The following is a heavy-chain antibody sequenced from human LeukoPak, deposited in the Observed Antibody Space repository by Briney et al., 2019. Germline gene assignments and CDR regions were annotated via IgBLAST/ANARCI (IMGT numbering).Heavy chain of an antibody. CDR3: ARRRDSGSLQHFDY. J-gene: IGHJ4*02. Sequence: PGGSLRLSCAASGFTFSSYSMNWVRQAPGKGLEWVSIISSGSSAIFSADALKGRFTISRDDAKNLLYLDMNSLRAEDTAVYYCARRRDSGSLQHFDYWGQGTLVTVSS. CDR2: ISSGSSAI. D-gene: IGHD1-26*01. V-gene: IGHV3-21*04. CDR1: GFTFSSYS.